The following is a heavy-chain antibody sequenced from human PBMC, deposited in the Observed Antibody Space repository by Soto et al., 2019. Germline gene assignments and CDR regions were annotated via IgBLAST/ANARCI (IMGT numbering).Heavy chain of an antibody. V-gene: IGHV3-21*01. D-gene: IGHD2-8*01. Sequence: VGSLRLSCAASGFSFSSYSMTWVRQAPGKGLEWVSTISRSSTYIYYADSVKVRFTISRDNARNSLYLQMNSLRAEDPAVYYCATDQLSVLNSDYWGQGTLVTVS. CDR3: ATDQLSVLNSDY. CDR2: ISRSSTYI. J-gene: IGHJ4*02. CDR1: GFSFSSYS.